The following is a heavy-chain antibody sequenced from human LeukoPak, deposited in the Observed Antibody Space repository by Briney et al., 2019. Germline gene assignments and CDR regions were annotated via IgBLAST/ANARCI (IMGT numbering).Heavy chain of an antibody. CDR3: ASAHSSSWYGDAFDI. D-gene: IGHD6-13*01. V-gene: IGHV4-39*01. Sequence: SETLSLTCTVSGGSISSSSYYWGWIRQPPGKGLEWIGSIYYSGSTYYNPSLKSRVTISVDTSKNQFSLRLSSVTAADTAVYYCASAHSSSWYGDAFDIWGQGTMVTVSS. CDR1: GGSISSSSYY. CDR2: IYYSGST. J-gene: IGHJ3*02.